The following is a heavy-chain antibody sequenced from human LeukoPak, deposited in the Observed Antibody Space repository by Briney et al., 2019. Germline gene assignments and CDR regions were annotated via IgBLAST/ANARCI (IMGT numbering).Heavy chain of an antibody. V-gene: IGHV3-43*02. CDR3: AKGTYSSSTFGPDITSPPDY. D-gene: IGHD6-6*01. J-gene: IGHJ4*02. CDR2: ISGDGGST. CDR1: GFTFDDYA. Sequence: GGSLRLSCAASGFTFDDYAMHWGRHAPGKGMEWVYLISGDGGSTYYADSVKGRFTISRDNSKNSLYLQMNSLRTEDTALYYCAKGTYSSSTFGPDITSPPDYWGQGTLVTVSS.